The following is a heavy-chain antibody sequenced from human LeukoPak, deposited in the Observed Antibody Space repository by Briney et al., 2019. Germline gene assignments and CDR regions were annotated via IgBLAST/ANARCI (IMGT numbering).Heavy chain of an antibody. CDR1: GGSISSYY. V-gene: IGHV4-4*07. J-gene: IGHJ6*02. CDR2: IYTSGST. Sequence: SETLSLTCTVSGGSISSYYWSWIRQPAGKGLEWIGRIYTSGSTNYNPSLKSRVTMSVDTSKNQFSLKLSSVTAADTAVYYCARDGGRIVPPYYYYGMDVWGQGTTVTVSS. CDR3: ARDGGRIVPPYYYYGMDV. D-gene: IGHD3-16*01.